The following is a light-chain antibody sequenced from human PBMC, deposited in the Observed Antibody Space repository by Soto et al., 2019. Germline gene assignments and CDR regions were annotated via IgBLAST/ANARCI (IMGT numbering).Light chain of an antibody. Sequence: QSVLTQPPSVSGSPGQSVTISCTGTSSDVGKYNRVSWYQQPPGTAPKVIIYEVSNRPSGVPDRFSGSKSGNTASLTISGLQAEDEADYYCSSYTSSSTYVFGTGTKLTVL. CDR2: EVS. J-gene: IGLJ1*01. CDR3: SSYTSSSTYV. CDR1: SSDVGKYNR. V-gene: IGLV2-18*02.